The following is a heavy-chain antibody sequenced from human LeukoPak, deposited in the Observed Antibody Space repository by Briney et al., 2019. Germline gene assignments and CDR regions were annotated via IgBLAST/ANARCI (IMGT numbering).Heavy chain of an antibody. CDR2: ISAYNGNT. D-gene: IGHD6-19*01. CDR3: ARSPDPRYSSGWYEAYGY. V-gene: IGHV1-18*01. J-gene: IGHJ4*02. Sequence: GSVKVSCKASCYTFTNYGISWVGQAPGQGLEWIGLISAYNGNTNYAQKLQGRVTMTTDTSTSTAYMELRSLRSDDTAVYYCARSPDPRYSSGWYEAYGYWGQGTLVTVSS. CDR1: CYTFTNYG.